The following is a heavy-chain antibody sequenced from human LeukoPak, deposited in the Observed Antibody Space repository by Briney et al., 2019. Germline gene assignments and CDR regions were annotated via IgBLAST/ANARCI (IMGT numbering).Heavy chain of an antibody. CDR1: GFTFSIYW. V-gene: IGHV3-74*01. CDR2: INSDGSST. CDR3: ARDREAGKWLPTGY. J-gene: IGHJ4*02. Sequence: GGSLRLSCAASGFTFSIYWMHWVRQAPGKGLVWVSRINSDGSSTSYADSVKGRFTISRDNAKNTLYLQMNSLRAEDTAVYYCARDREAGKWLPTGYWGQGTLVTVSS. D-gene: IGHD6-19*01.